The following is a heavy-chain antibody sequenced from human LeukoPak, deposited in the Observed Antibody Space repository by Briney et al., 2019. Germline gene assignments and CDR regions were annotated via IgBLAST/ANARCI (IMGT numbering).Heavy chain of an antibody. CDR2: ISYTGIT. CDR1: GGYISSSSYY. V-gene: IGHV4-39*07. CDR3: ARVKAVVTPWVFDY. J-gene: IGHJ4*02. D-gene: IGHD4-23*01. Sequence: SETLSLTCTVSGGYISSSSYYWGWIRQPPGKGLAWIGSISYTGITNYKPSLKSRVTISVETSKNQFSLKLSSVTAADTAVYFCARVKAVVTPWVFDYWGQGTRVTVSS.